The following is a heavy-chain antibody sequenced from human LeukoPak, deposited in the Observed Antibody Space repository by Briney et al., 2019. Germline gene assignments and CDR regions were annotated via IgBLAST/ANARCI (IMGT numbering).Heavy chain of an antibody. CDR1: GFTFSSYA. J-gene: IGHJ5*02. D-gene: IGHD2-21*02. CDR3: ARDRCGGDCGFDP. Sequence: AGGSLRLSCAASGFTFSSYAMHWVRQAPGKGLEWVAVISYDGSNKYYADSVKGRFTTSRDNSKNTLYLQMNSLRAEDTAVYYCARDRCGGDCGFDPWGQGTLVTVSS. V-gene: IGHV3-30*04. CDR2: ISYDGSNK.